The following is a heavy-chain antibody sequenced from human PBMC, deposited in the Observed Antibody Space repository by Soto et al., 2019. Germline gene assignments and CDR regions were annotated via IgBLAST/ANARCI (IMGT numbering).Heavy chain of an antibody. CDR2: MGYNGYT. V-gene: IGHV4-59*08. J-gene: IGHJ6*02. D-gene: IGHD3-10*01. CDR3: ARQGFGELHGLVDV. Sequence: QVQLQESGPGLVTPSETLSLTCTISGGPMSNYDCSWIRKPPGQGLEWIGYMGYNGYTRYNPSLRSRVTISLDTSKNQFSLNLSSVTAADTALYYCARQGFGELHGLVDVWGQGTTVTVSS. CDR1: GGPMSNYD.